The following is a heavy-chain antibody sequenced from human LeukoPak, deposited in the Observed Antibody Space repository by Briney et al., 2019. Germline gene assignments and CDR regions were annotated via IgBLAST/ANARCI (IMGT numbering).Heavy chain of an antibody. Sequence: GSLRLSCAASGFTFSSYSMNWVRQAPGKGPEWVSSISSSSSYIYYADSVKGRFTISRDNAKNSLYLQMNSLRAEDTAVYYCAGSASGYYDYWGQGTLVTVSS. D-gene: IGHD3-3*01. J-gene: IGHJ4*02. CDR2: ISSSSSYI. CDR1: GFTFSSYS. CDR3: AGSASGYYDY. V-gene: IGHV3-21*01.